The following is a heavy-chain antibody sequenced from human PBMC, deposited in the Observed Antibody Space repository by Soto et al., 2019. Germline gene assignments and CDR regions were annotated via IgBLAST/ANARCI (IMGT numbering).Heavy chain of an antibody. CDR2: ISAYNGNT. D-gene: IGHD3-22*01. J-gene: IGHJ3*02. CDR1: GYTFTNYG. V-gene: IGHV1-18*01. Sequence: ASVKVSCKASGYTFTNYGISWVRQAPGQGLEWMGWISAYNGNTKYAQKLQGRVTMTTDTSTSTAYMELRSLRSDDTAVYYCAKDSVTMIVVVIRGYGNAFDIWGQGTMVTVSS. CDR3: AKDSVTMIVVVIRGYGNAFDI.